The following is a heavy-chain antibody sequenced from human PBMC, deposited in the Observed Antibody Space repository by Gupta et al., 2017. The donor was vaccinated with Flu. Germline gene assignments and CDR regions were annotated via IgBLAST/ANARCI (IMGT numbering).Heavy chain of an antibody. V-gene: IGHV3-23*01. CDR1: GFNFRAYA. Sequence: EVQLLESGGGLVQPGGSLRLSCAASGFNFRAYAMSWVRQAPGKGLEWVSDISGSGTNTFYADSVKGRFTISRDNSKYTLYLQMNSLRVEDTAVYFCAKLPGSSSPYYYFDSWGQGTLLTVSA. CDR3: AKLPGSSSPYYYFDS. D-gene: IGHD3-22*01. CDR2: ISGSGTNT. J-gene: IGHJ4*02.